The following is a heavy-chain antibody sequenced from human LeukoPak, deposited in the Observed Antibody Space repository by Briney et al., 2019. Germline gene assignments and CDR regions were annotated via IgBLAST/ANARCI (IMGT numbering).Heavy chain of an antibody. J-gene: IGHJ4*02. CDR3: ASPPSSIHSSGDDY. CDR2: IDYSGST. Sequence: PSETLSLTCTVSGGSISSSSYYWGWIRQPPGKGLEWIGNIDYSGSTYYNPSLQSRVTISVDTSKNQFSLKLSSVTAADTAVYYCASPPSSIHSSGDDYWGQGTLVTVSS. CDR1: GGSISSSSYY. D-gene: IGHD6-19*01. V-gene: IGHV4-39*01.